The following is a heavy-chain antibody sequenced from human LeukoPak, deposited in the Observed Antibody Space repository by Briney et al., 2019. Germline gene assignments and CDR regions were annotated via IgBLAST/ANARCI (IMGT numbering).Heavy chain of an antibody. CDR2: IKEDGSEK. Sequence: PGGSLRLSCSASGFTFSSRWMSWVRQAPGKGLEWVANIKEDGSEKYYADFVKGRFTISRDNAENSLFLQMNSLRVDDTAVFYCARGWGHFEQWGQGTLVTVSS. CDR1: GFTFSSRW. J-gene: IGHJ4*02. V-gene: IGHV3-7*01. D-gene: IGHD3-16*01. CDR3: ARGWGHFEQ.